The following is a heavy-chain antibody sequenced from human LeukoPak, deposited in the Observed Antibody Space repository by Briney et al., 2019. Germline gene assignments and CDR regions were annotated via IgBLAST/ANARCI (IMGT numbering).Heavy chain of an antibody. D-gene: IGHD6-13*01. CDR3: ARDGVLGQQLVRGWFDP. V-gene: IGHV3-30*04. CDR2: ISYDGSNK. J-gene: IGHJ5*02. CDR1: GFTFSSYA. Sequence: GGSLRLSCAASGFTFSSYAMHWVRRAPGKGLEWVAVISYDGSNKYYADSVKGRFTISRDNSKNTLYLQMNSLRAEDTAVYYCARDGVLGQQLVRGWFDPWGQGTLVTVSS.